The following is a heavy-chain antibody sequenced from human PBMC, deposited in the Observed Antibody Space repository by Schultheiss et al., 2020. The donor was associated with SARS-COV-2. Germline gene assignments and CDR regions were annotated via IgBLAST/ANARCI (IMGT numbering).Heavy chain of an antibody. V-gene: IGHV3-23*01. Sequence: GESLKISCAASGFTFSNAWMSWVRQAPGKGLEWVSAISGSGGSTYYADSVKGRFTISRDNSKNTLYLQMGSLRAEDMAVYYCARVRGSYRPDAFDIWGQGTMVTVSS. CDR3: ARVRGSYRPDAFDI. CDR1: GFTFSNAW. D-gene: IGHD1-26*01. CDR2: ISGSGGST. J-gene: IGHJ3*02.